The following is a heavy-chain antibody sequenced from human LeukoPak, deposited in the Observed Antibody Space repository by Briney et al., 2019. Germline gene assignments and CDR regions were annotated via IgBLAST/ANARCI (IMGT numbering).Heavy chain of an antibody. V-gene: IGHV4-59*01. D-gene: IGHD3-3*01. CDR1: GGSISSYY. CDR3: ARTITIFGVVIGPPNWFYP. Sequence: PSETLSLTCTVSGGSISSYYWSWIRQPPGKGLEWIGYIYYSGSTNYNPSLKSRVTISVDTSKNQFSLKLSSVTAADTAVYYCARTITIFGVVIGPPNWFYPWGQGTLVTVSS. J-gene: IGHJ5*02. CDR2: IYYSGST.